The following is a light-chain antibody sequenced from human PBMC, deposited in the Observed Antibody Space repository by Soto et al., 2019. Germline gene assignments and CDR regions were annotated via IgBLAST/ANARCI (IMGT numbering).Light chain of an antibody. V-gene: IGKV1D-12*01. J-gene: IGKJ5*01. CDR2: VAS. CDR3: PQPQSFPIS. Sequence: DVQGTQSPSFVSASVGDRVTITCRASQGIGTWLSWSQQKPGSAPNLLISVASNLECWVPVRFSGTGLWTHFTFTIVSLQHQDSTTYYSPQPQSFPISSGQGTR. CDR1: QGIGTW.